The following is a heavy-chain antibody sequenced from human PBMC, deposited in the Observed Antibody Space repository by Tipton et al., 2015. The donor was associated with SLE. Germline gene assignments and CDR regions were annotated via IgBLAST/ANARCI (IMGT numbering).Heavy chain of an antibody. CDR1: GGSISTYY. J-gene: IGHJ3*02. V-gene: IGHV4-4*07. CDR2: FYSRGT. D-gene: IGHD1-26*01. Sequence: TLSLTCTVSGGSISTYYWSWIRQPAGKGLEWIGHFYSRGTNYNPSLMSRVTISADMSKNHFSLELSSVTAADTAVYYCASGGYYVGAFDIWGQGKMVTVSS. CDR3: ASGGYYVGAFDI.